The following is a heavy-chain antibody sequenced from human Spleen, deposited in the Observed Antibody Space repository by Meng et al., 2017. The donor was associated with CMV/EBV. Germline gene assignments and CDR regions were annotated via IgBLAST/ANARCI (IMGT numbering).Heavy chain of an antibody. J-gene: IGHJ4*02. Sequence: SVNVSCKASGGTFSSYAISWVRQAPGQGLEWMGGIIPIFGTANYAQKFQGRVTITTDESTSTAYMELSSLRSEDTAVYYCARSYGYSYGQTDYWGQGTLVTVSS. D-gene: IGHD5-18*01. CDR2: IIPIFGTA. CDR1: GGTFSSYA. CDR3: ARSYGYSYGQTDY. V-gene: IGHV1-69*05.